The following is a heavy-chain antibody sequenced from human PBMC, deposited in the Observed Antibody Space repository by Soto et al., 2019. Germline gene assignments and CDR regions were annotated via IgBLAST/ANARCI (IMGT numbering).Heavy chain of an antibody. J-gene: IGHJ3*02. Sequence: ASVKVSCKASGYTFTNFGISWVRQAPGQGLEWMGWISAYNGNTNYAQNFQGRVTMTADKSTSTAYMELSSLRSEDTAVYYCARDWGHYYDSSGLAFDIWGQGTMVTVSS. D-gene: IGHD3-22*01. CDR2: ISAYNGNT. CDR1: GYTFTNFG. CDR3: ARDWGHYYDSSGLAFDI. V-gene: IGHV1-18*01.